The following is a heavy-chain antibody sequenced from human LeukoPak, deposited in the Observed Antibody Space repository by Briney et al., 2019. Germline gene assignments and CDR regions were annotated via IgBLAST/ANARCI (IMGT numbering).Heavy chain of an antibody. D-gene: IGHD1-26*01. CDR3: ARDYSG. CDR2: IKQDGTEK. CDR1: GFKFINAW. Sequence: GGSLRLSCAASGFKFINAWMSWVRQAPGKGLEWLANIKQDGTEKNYLNSVKGRFTISRDNAKNSLYLQMNSLRAEDTAVYYCARDYSGWGQGTLVTVSS. V-gene: IGHV3-7*01. J-gene: IGHJ4*02.